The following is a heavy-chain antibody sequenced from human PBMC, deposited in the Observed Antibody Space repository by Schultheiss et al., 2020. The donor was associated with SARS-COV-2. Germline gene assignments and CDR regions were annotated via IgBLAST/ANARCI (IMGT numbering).Heavy chain of an antibody. J-gene: IGHJ5*02. CDR1: GYSFSNYW. D-gene: IGHD3-22*01. Sequence: GGSLRLSCQGSGYSFSNYWIGWVRQMPGKGLEWMGIIYPDDSDTRYSPSFRGQVTISADKSISTAYLQWSSLKASDTAMYYWARKDSSRWYWFDPWGPGTLVTVSS. V-gene: IGHV5-51*01. CDR3: ARKDSSRWYWFDP. CDR2: IYPDDSDT.